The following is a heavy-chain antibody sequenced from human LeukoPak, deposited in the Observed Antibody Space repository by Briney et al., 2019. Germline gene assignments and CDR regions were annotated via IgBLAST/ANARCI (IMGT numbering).Heavy chain of an antibody. V-gene: IGHV1-69*05. CDR1: GGTFSSYA. Sequence: SVKVSCKASGGTFSSYAISWVRQAPGQGLEWMGGIIPIFGTANYAQKFQGRVTITTDESTSTAYMELSSLRSEDTAVYYCAGSTPHTTMIVANWFDPWGQGTLVTVSS. J-gene: IGHJ5*02. CDR3: AGSTPHTTMIVANWFDP. CDR2: IIPIFGTA. D-gene: IGHD3-22*01.